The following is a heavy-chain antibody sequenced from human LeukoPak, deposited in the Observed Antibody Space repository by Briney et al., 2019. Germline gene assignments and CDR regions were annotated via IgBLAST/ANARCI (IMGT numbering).Heavy chain of an antibody. Sequence: GGSLRLSCAASGFTFSSYAMSWVRQAPGKGLEWVSAISGSGGSTYYADSVKGRFTISRDNSKNTLYLQMNSLRAEDTAVYYCAKMTRYDFSGWLYYFDYWGQGTLVTVSS. D-gene: IGHD6-19*01. V-gene: IGHV3-23*01. CDR1: GFTFSSYA. CDR2: ISGSGGST. J-gene: IGHJ4*02. CDR3: AKMTRYDFSGWLYYFDY.